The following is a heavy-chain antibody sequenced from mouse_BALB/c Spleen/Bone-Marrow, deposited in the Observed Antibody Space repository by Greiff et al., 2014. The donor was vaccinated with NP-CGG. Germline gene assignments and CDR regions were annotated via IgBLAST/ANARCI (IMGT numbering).Heavy chain of an antibody. CDR1: GFNIKDTY. D-gene: IGHD1-1*01. J-gene: IGHJ4*01. Sequence: EVQLQQSGTELVKPGASVKLSCTASGFNIKDTYMHWVKQRPEQGLEWIGRIDPANGNTRYDPKFQGKATITADTSSNTAYLQLTSLTSEDTAVYYCARAYYYGSSYYVMDYWGQGTSVTGSS. V-gene: IGHV14-3*02. CDR2: IDPANGNT. CDR3: ARAYYYGSSYYVMDY.